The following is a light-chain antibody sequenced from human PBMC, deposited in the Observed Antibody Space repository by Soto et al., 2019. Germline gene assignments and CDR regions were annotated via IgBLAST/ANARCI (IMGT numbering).Light chain of an antibody. V-gene: IGKV3-11*01. CDR1: QSVRSY. CDR2: DAS. CDR3: QQRSNWPPT. J-gene: IGKJ5*01. Sequence: EIVLTQSPATLSLSPGERATLSCRASQSVRSYLAWYQQKPGQAPRLLIYDASNRATGIPARFSGSGSGTDFTLTISSLEPEDFAVYYCQQRSNWPPTVGQGTRLEIK.